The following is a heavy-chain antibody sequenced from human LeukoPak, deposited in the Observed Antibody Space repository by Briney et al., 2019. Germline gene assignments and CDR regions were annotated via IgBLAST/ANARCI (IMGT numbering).Heavy chain of an antibody. Sequence: GASAKVSCKASGYTFTSYGISWVRQAPGQGLEWMGWISAYNGNTNYAQKLQGRVTMTTDTSTSTAYMELRSLRSDDTAVYYCARTPYYYDSSGFPYCFDYWGQGTLVTVSS. CDR1: GYTFTSYG. D-gene: IGHD3-22*01. V-gene: IGHV1-18*01. CDR2: ISAYNGNT. CDR3: ARTPYYYDSSGFPYCFDY. J-gene: IGHJ4*02.